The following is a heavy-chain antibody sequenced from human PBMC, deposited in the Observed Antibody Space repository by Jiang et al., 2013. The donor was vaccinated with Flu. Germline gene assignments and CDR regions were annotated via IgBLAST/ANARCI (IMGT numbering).Heavy chain of an antibody. CDR3: ARDKGRVVTWIQEPVDYYYYMDV. CDR1: GGTFSSYA. D-gene: IGHD5-18*01. Sequence: SGAEVKKPGSSVKVSCKASGGTFSSYAISWVRQAPGQGLEWMGGIIPIFGTANYAQKFQGRVTITADKSTSTAYMELSSLRSEDTAVYYCARDKGRVVTWIQEPVDYYYYMDVWGKGTTVTVSS. CDR2: IIPIFGTA. V-gene: IGHV1-69*06. J-gene: IGHJ6*03.